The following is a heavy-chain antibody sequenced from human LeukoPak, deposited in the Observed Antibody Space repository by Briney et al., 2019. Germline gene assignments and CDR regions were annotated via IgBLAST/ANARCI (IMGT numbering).Heavy chain of an antibody. CDR3: AKFMGALDY. Sequence: GGSLRLSCAASGFTFSSYAMSWVRQVPGKGLEWVSVISSSGGITYYADSVKGRFTISRDNSKNTLYLQMISLRAEDTAVYYCAKFMGALDYWGQGFLVTVSS. CDR1: GFTFSSYA. CDR2: ISSSGGIT. D-gene: IGHD1-26*01. J-gene: IGHJ4*02. V-gene: IGHV3-23*01.